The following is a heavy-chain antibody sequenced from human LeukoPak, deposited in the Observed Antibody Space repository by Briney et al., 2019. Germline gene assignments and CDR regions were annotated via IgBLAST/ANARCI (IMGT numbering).Heavy chain of an antibody. V-gene: IGHV3-7*01. CDR3: ARIQYCSGWVPFDY. J-gene: IGHJ4*02. D-gene: IGHD6-19*01. Sequence: GGSLRLSCAASRFTFSIYWMSWVRQAPGKGLEWVANIKEDGSERYYVDSVKGRFTISRDNAKNSLYLQMNSLRAEDTAVYYCARIQYCSGWVPFDYWGQGTLVTVSS. CDR2: IKEDGSER. CDR1: RFTFSIYW.